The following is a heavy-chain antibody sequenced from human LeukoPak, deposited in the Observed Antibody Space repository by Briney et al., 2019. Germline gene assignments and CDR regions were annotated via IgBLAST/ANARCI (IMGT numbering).Heavy chain of an antibody. CDR1: GLTVSSSF. Sequence: GGSLRLSCAVSGLTVSSSFMSWVRQAPGKGLEWVSDIYSDALGGITNYADSVKGRFTISRDNSQNTLYLQMNSLRAEDTAIYYCAREIGGGLHHFDYWGQGTLVTVSS. CDR2: IYSDALGGIT. V-gene: IGHV3-53*01. CDR3: AREIGGGLHHFDY. D-gene: IGHD3-16*01. J-gene: IGHJ4*02.